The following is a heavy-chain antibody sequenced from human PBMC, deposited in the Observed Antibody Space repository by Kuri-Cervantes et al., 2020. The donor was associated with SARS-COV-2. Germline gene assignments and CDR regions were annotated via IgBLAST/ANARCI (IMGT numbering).Heavy chain of an antibody. V-gene: IGHV3-30-3*01. D-gene: IGHD3-22*01. Sequence: GGSLRLSCAASGFTFSRHAMHWVRQAPGKGLEWVAVISYDGSNKDYTASGKGRFTISRDNSQNTLYLQMKSLRTEDTALYYCARDYYDSSGYSSFDYWGQGTLVTVSS. CDR1: GFTFSRHA. CDR2: ISYDGSNK. CDR3: ARDYYDSSGYSSFDY. J-gene: IGHJ4*02.